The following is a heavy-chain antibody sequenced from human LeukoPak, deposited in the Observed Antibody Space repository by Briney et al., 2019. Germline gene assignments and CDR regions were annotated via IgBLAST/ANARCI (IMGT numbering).Heavy chain of an antibody. D-gene: IGHD6-13*01. CDR1: GFTFSSYA. V-gene: IGHV3-23*01. CDR3: ARDVKQLEFDY. J-gene: IGHJ4*02. Sequence: GGSLRLSCAASGFTFSSYAMSWVRQAPGKGLEWVSGTSGGGGTTWYVDSVKGRFTISRDNAKNSLYLQMNSLRAEDTAVYYCARDVKQLEFDYWGQGTLVTVSS. CDR2: TSGGGGTT.